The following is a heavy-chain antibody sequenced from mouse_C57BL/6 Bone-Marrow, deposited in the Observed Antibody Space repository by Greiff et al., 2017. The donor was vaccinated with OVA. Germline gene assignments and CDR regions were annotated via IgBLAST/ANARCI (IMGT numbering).Heavy chain of an antibody. Sequence: VQLQPSWAELVRPGASVKLSCTASGFTIKDDYMHWVKQRPEQGLEWIGWIDPENGDTEYASKFQGKATITADTSSNTAYLQLSSLTSEDTAVYYCTTKGGWFAYWGQGTLVTVSA. CDR3: TTKGGWFAY. J-gene: IGHJ3*01. CDR2: IDPENGDT. V-gene: IGHV14-4*01. CDR1: GFTIKDDY.